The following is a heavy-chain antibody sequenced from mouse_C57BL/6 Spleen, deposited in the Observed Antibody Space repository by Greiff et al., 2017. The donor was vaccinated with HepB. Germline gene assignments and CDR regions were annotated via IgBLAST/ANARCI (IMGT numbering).Heavy chain of an antibody. J-gene: IGHJ1*03. CDR3: ARDGELKYFDV. Sequence: DVKLVESEGGLVQPGSSMKLSCTASGFTFSDYYMAWVRQVPEKGLEWVANINYDGSSTYYLDSLKSRFIISRDNAKNILYLQMSSLKSEDTATYYCARDGELKYFDVWGTGTTVTVSS. CDR1: GFTFSDYY. V-gene: IGHV5-16*01. D-gene: IGHD4-1*01. CDR2: INYDGSST.